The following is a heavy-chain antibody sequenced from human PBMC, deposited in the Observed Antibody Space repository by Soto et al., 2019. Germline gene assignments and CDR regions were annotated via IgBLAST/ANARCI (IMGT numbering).Heavy chain of an antibody. V-gene: IGHV1-69*10. Sequence: GASVKVSCKASGYTFTSYGISWVRQAPGQGLEWMGVTIPELGTSNYAQRLQGRVTITVDKATNTAYLNLTTLTSEDTAIYYCARTSMTRIDYWGQGTLVTVSS. CDR1: GYTFTSYG. D-gene: IGHD4-17*01. CDR2: TIPELGTS. CDR3: ARTSMTRIDY. J-gene: IGHJ4*02.